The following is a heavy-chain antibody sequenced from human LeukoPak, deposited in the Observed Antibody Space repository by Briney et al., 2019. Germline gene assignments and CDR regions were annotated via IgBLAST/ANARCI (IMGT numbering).Heavy chain of an antibody. Sequence: PSETLSLTCTVSGGSISSGDYYWSWIRQPPGKGLEWIGYIYYSGSTYYNPSLKSRVTISVDTSKNQFSLKLSSVTAADTAVYYCARERRYNWNYIGSDYWGQGTLVTVSS. D-gene: IGHD1-7*01. J-gene: IGHJ4*02. V-gene: IGHV4-30-4*01. CDR3: ARERRYNWNYIGSDY. CDR2: IYYSGST. CDR1: GGSISSGDYY.